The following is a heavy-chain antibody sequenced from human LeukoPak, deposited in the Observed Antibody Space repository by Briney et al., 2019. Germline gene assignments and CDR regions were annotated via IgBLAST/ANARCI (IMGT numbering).Heavy chain of an antibody. CDR3: ARDAGSGTTPPGPDY. CDR2: ISGSGGST. J-gene: IGHJ4*02. V-gene: IGHV3-23*01. Sequence: SGGSLRLSCAASGFTFSSYAMSWVRQAPGKGLEWVSAISGSGGSTYYADSVKGRFTISRDNSKNTLYLQMKSLRAEDTAVYYCARDAGSGTTPPGPDYWGQGTLVTVSS. D-gene: IGHD1-7*01. CDR1: GFTFSSYA.